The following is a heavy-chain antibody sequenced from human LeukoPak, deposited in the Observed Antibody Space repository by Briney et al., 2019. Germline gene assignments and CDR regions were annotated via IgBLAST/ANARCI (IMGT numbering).Heavy chain of an antibody. D-gene: IGHD3-3*01. CDR1: GGSIRCYY. CDR3: ARSYDTNFDY. CDR2: IYFSGST. V-gene: IGHV4-59*01. J-gene: IGHJ4*02. Sequence: SETLSLTCTVSGGSIRCYYWSWVRQPPGKGLEWIGYIYFSGSTSYNPSLKSRVTISVDRSKNQFSLKLSSVAAADTAVYYCARSYDTNFDYWGQGTLVTVSS.